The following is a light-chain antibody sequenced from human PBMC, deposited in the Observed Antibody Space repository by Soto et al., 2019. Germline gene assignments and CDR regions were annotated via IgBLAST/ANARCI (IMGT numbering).Light chain of an antibody. J-gene: IGKJ4*01. V-gene: IGKV3-11*01. CDR2: DAS. CDR1: QSVSNN. Sequence: EIVLTQSPATLSLSPGERATLSGRASQSVSNNLAWYQQKPGQAHRLLIYDASNRATGIPARFSGSGSGTDFTLTLSSLEPEAFAVYYCQQRSNWPPLTFGGGIKVEIK. CDR3: QQRSNWPPLT.